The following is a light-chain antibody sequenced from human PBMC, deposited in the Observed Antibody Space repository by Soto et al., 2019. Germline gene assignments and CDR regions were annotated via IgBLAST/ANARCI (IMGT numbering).Light chain of an antibody. CDR1: QSVSSS. CDR2: GAS. CDR3: LQYNNWWT. Sequence: DMVMTQSPATLSVSPGERATLSCRASQSVSSSLAWYQQKPGRSPRLLIYGASTRAIGIPARFSGSGSGTEFTLTISSQQSEDFAVYYCLQYNNWWTFGQGTKVEIK. J-gene: IGKJ1*01. V-gene: IGKV3-15*01.